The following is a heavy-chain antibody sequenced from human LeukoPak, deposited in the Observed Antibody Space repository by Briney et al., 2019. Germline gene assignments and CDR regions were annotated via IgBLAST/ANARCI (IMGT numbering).Heavy chain of an antibody. Sequence: SEPLSLTCTVSGDPMRSFYWSFIRQPAGKGLECIGRIHTSGTTWYNASLKSRVAMSVDTSKNQFSLRLTSVTAADKAVYYCARGDLYDGGGRNWFDPWGQGTLVTVSS. D-gene: IGHD3-16*01. CDR3: ARGDLYDGGGRNWFDP. CDR1: GDPMRSFY. J-gene: IGHJ5*02. V-gene: IGHV4-4*07. CDR2: IHTSGTT.